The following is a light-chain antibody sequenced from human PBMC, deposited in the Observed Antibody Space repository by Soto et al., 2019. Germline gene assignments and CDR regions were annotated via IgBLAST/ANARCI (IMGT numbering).Light chain of an antibody. CDR1: QHVSSN. J-gene: IGKJ4*01. CDR2: DAS. Sequence: EIVMTQSPATLSVSPGESATLSCRASQHVSSNLAWYQQKPGQAPRLLIYDASTRASGIPARFSGSGSGTECTRSISSLQSEDFAVDFCQHYVTWPLTFGGGTTVEI. V-gene: IGKV3-15*01. CDR3: QHYVTWPLT.